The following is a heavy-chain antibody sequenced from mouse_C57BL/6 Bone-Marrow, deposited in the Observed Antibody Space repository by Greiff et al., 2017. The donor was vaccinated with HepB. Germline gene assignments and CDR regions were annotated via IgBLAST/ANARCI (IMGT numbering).Heavy chain of an antibody. Sequence: QVTLKVSGPGILQPSQTLSLTCSFSGFSLSTFGMGVGWIRQPSGKGLEWLAHIWWDDDKYYNLALKSRLTISKDTSKNQVFLKIANVDTADTATYYCARIAIYYYGSSSSYYAMDYWGQGTSVTVSS. CDR1: GFSLSTFGMG. D-gene: IGHD1-1*01. CDR3: ARIAIYYYGSSSSYYAMDY. J-gene: IGHJ4*01. V-gene: IGHV8-8*01. CDR2: IWWDDDK.